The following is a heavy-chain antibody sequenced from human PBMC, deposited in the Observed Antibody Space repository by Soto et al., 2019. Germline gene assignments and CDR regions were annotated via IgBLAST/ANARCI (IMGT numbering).Heavy chain of an antibody. V-gene: IGHV1-2*02. J-gene: IGHJ6*02. Sequence: ASVKVSCKASGYTFSGYYIHWLRQAPGQGLEWMGWINPNSGGTNYAQKFQGRVTVTRDTSSRTVYMELSRLTSDDTAVYYCARALIRFLDWIPENYYYGMDVWGQGTTVTVSS. CDR2: INPNSGGT. CDR3: ARALIRFLDWIPENYYYGMDV. D-gene: IGHD3-3*01. CDR1: GYTFSGYY.